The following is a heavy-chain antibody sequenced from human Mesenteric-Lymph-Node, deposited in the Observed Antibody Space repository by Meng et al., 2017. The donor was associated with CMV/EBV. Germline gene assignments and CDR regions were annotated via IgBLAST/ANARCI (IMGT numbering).Heavy chain of an antibody. CDR1: GESFSSNSAA. Sequence: SGESFSSNSAAWNWIRQSPSRGLEWLGRTYYRSKWYNDYAVSVKSRITINPDTSKNQFSLQLNSVTPEDTAVYYCARDVDTAMVFDYWGQGTLVTVSS. J-gene: IGHJ4*02. CDR2: TYYRSKWYN. V-gene: IGHV6-1*01. CDR3: ARDVDTAMVFDY. D-gene: IGHD5-18*01.